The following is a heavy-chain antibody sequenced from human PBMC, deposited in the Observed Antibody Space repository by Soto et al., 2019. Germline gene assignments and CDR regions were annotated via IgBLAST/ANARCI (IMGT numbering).Heavy chain of an antibody. Sequence: VQLVQSGGDLVQPGGSLRLSCVASGFTFSTYWMTWVRQAPGMGLEWVAGIKEDASEELYVDSVKGRFIVSRDNAKNSLYLQLNSLSAEDTAVYYCATAISSPFSNFDYWGQGSLVTVSS. CDR1: GFTFSTYW. CDR2: IKEDASEE. V-gene: IGHV3-7*01. D-gene: IGHD2-2*01. CDR3: ATAISSPFSNFDY. J-gene: IGHJ4*02.